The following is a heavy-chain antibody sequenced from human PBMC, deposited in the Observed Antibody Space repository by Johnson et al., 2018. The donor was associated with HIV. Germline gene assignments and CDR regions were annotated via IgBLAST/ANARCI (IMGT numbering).Heavy chain of an antibody. V-gene: IGHV3-66*02. CDR3: FTSGYDPWEAFDI. J-gene: IGHJ3*02. D-gene: IGHD5-12*01. Sequence: VQLVESGGGLVQPGGSLRLSCAASGFTVSSNYMSWVRQAPGKGLEWVSVIYSGGSTYYADSVKGRFTVSRDNFKNTLYLQMGSLRAEDMAVYYCFTSGYDPWEAFDIWGQGTMVTVS. CDR1: GFTVSSNY. CDR2: IYSGGST.